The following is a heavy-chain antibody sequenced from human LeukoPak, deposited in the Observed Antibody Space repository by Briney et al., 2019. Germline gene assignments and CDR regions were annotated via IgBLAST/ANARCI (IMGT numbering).Heavy chain of an antibody. CDR3: ARDGYSYGFYYFGY. V-gene: IGHV3-21*01. Sequence: PGGSLRLSCAASGFTFSSYSMNWVRQAPGKGLEWVSSISSSSSYIYYADSVKGRFTISRDNAKNSLYLQMNSLRAEDTAVYYCARDGYSYGFYYFGYWGQGTLVTVSS. CDR1: GFTFSSYS. CDR2: ISSSSSYI. J-gene: IGHJ4*02. D-gene: IGHD5-18*01.